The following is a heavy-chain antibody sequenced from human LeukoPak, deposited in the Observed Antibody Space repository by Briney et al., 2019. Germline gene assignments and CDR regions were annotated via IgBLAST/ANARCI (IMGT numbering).Heavy chain of an antibody. V-gene: IGHV4-34*01. Sequence: NPSETLSLTCAVYGGSFSGYYWSWIRQPPGKGLEWIGEINHSGGTNYNPSLKSRVTISVDTSKNQFSLKLSSVTAADTAVYYCASGQDAFDIWGQGTMVTVSS. CDR2: INHSGGT. CDR3: ASGQDAFDI. CDR1: GGSFSGYY. J-gene: IGHJ3*02.